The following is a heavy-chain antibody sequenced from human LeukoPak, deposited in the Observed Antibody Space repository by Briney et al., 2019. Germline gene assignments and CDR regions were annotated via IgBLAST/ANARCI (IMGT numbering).Heavy chain of an antibody. J-gene: IGHJ4*02. CDR1: GYAFTGYY. CDR2: INLNSGGT. D-gene: IGHD3-3*01. V-gene: IGHV1-2*04. CDR3: AVQYYDFWSGHNYFDY. Sequence: ASVKVSCTASGYAFTGYYMHWVRQAPGQGLEWMGWINLNSGGTNYAQKFQGWVTMTRDTSISTAYMELSRLSSVTAADTAVYYCAVQYYDFWSGHNYFDYWGQGTLVTVSS.